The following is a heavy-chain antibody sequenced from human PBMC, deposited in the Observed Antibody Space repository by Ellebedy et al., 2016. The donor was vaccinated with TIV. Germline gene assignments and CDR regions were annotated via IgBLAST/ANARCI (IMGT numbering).Heavy chain of an antibody. V-gene: IGHV4-59*08. CDR1: GGSISSYY. CDR3: ARRGAIPYYYYGMDV. D-gene: IGHD2-21*01. CDR2: IYYSGST. Sequence: MPSETLSLTCTVSGGSISSYYWSWIRQPPGKGLEWIGYIYYSGSTNYNPSLKSRVTISVDTSKNQFSLKLSSVTAADTAVYYCARRGAIPYYYYGMDVWGQGTTVTVSS. J-gene: IGHJ6*02.